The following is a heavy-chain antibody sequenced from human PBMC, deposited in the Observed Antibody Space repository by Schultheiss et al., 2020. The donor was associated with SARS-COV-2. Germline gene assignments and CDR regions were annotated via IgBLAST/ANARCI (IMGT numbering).Heavy chain of an antibody. D-gene: IGHD1-20*01. CDR2: IYYSGST. V-gene: IGHV4-39*01. CDR3: ARGVTGSAFDI. CDR1: GGSISSSSYY. Sequence: SQTLSLTCTVSGGSISSSSYYWGWIRQPPGKGLEWIGSIYYSGSTYYNPSLKSRVTISVDTSKNQFSLKLSSVTAADTAVYYCARGVTGSAFDIWGQGTMVTVSS. J-gene: IGHJ3*02.